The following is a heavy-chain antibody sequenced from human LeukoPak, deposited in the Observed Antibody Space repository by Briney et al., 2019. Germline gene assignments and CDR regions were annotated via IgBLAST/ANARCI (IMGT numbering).Heavy chain of an antibody. V-gene: IGHV4-4*07. CDR1: GVSISSYY. Sequence: SETLSLTCTVSGVSISSYYWSWIRQPAGKGLEWIGRVYTSGGTGYNPSLKGRVTISVDTSKNQFSLKLSSVTAADTAVYYCARAVGAAFDIWGQGTMVTVSS. D-gene: IGHD1-26*01. J-gene: IGHJ3*02. CDR2: VYTSGGT. CDR3: ARAVGAAFDI.